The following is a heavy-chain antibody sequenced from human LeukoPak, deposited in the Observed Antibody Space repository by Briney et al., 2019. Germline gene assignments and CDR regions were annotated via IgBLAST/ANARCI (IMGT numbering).Heavy chain of an antibody. J-gene: IGHJ4*02. CDR2: ISGSGRGT. CDR1: GFTFSTYA. Sequence: GGSLRLSCAASGFTFSTYAMNWVRQAPGKGLEWVSAISGSGRGTYYADSVKGRFTISRDNSKNSLYLQMNSLRAEDTAKYYCAKDRHSDYWGQGTLVTVSS. D-gene: IGHD6-13*01. V-gene: IGHV3-23*01. CDR3: AKDRHSDY.